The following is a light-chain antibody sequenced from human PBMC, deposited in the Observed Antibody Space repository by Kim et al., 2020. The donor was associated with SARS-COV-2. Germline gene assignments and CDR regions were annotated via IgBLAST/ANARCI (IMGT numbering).Light chain of an antibody. V-gene: IGKV1-5*03. CDR1: QSISNC. Sequence: ASVGDRGTITCRASQSISNCLAWYQHKPGKAPKFLIYQASNLESGVPSRFSGSGSGTEFTLTISSLQPDDFATYYCQQYNGYSLTFGGGTKVDIK. CDR2: QAS. J-gene: IGKJ4*01. CDR3: QQYNGYSLT.